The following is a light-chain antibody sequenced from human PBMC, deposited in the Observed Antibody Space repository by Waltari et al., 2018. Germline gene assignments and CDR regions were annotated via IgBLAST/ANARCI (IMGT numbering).Light chain of an antibody. CDR1: QTVLYSDNNNY. CDR2: WGS. Sequence: DIVMTQSPDSLAVSLGEKATISCKSSQTVLYSDNNNYLGWYQQKPGQPPKVIIKWGSTREPGVPDRFVGSGSGTDFTLTINSLQAEYVAVYYCQQYFGTPVTFGQGTRLEIK. J-gene: IGKJ2*01. V-gene: IGKV4-1*01. CDR3: QQYFGTPVT.